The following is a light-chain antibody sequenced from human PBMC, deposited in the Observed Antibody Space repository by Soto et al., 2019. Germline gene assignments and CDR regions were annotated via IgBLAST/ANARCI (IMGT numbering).Light chain of an antibody. V-gene: IGKV1-5*03. CDR2: KAS. CDR1: QSISTW. J-gene: IGKJ1*01. Sequence: DIQMTQSPSTLSASVGDRVTITCRASQSISTWLAWYQQKAGKAPKLLIYKASILESGVPSRFSGSGSGTEFTLNISSLQPDDFATYYCQQYSTYWTFGQGTKVEIK. CDR3: QQYSTYWT.